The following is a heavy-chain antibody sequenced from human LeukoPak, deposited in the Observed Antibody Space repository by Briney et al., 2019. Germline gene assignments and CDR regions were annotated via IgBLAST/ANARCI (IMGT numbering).Heavy chain of an antibody. V-gene: IGHV3-30*18. J-gene: IGHJ4*02. Sequence: GRSLRLSCAASGFTFSSYGMHWVRQAPGKGLEWVAVISYDGSNKYYADSVKGRSTISRDNSKNTLYLQMNSLRAEDTAVYYCAKGDYYDSSGYLDYWGQGTLVTVSS. D-gene: IGHD3-22*01. CDR2: ISYDGSNK. CDR3: AKGDYYDSSGYLDY. CDR1: GFTFSSYG.